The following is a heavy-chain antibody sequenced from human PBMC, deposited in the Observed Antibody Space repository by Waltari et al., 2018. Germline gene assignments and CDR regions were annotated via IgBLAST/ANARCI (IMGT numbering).Heavy chain of an antibody. D-gene: IGHD2-15*01. CDR3: ARGMGLGYCSGGSCYKSLADV. J-gene: IGHJ6*04. Sequence: QVQLQESGPGLVKPSETLSLTCAVSGYSISSGYYWGWIRQPPGKGLEWIGSIYHSGSTYYNPSLKSRVTISVDTSKNQFSLKLSSVTAADTAVYYCARGMGLGYCSGGSCYKSLADVWGKGTTVTVSS. CDR2: IYHSGST. CDR1: GYSISSGYY. V-gene: IGHV4-38-2*01.